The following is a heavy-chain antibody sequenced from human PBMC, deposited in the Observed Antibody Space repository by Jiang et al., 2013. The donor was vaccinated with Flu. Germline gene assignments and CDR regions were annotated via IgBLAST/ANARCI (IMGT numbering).Heavy chain of an antibody. CDR3: ARFYDSSGYTFDY. CDR1: GGSISSYY. V-gene: IGHV4-59*01. J-gene: IGHJ4*02. Sequence: GPGLVKPSETLSLTCTVSGGSISSYYWSWIRQPPGKGLEWIGYIYYSGSTNYNPSLKSRVTISVDTSKNQFSLKLSSVTAADTAVYYCARFYDSSGYTFDYWGQGTLVTVSS. D-gene: IGHD3-22*01. CDR2: IYYSGST.